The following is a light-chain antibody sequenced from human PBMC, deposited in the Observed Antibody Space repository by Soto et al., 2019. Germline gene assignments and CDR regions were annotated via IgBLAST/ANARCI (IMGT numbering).Light chain of an antibody. CDR1: SSDSGGYNY. V-gene: IGLV2-14*01. CDR2: EVT. Sequence: QPALTQPASVSGSPGQSITVSCTGTSSDSGGYNYVAWYQQHPGKAPKLMVYEVTNRPSGVSDRFSGSKSGNTASLTISGLQADDEGYYYCSSYTSRSTLYVFGTGTKLTVL. J-gene: IGLJ1*01. CDR3: SSYTSRSTLYV.